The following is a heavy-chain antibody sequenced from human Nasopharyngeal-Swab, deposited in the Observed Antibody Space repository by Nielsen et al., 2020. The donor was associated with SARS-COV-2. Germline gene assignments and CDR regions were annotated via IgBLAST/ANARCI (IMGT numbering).Heavy chain of an antibody. D-gene: IGHD6-13*01. CDR1: GFTVSSNY. Sequence: GVLKISCAASGFTVSSNYMSWVRQAPGKGLEWVSVIYSGGSTYYADSVKGRFTVSRDNSKNTLYLQMNSLRAEDTAVYYCARDRGRIAAAGTLRYYYGMDVWGQGTTVTVSS. CDR3: ARDRGRIAAAGTLRYYYGMDV. CDR2: IYSGGST. V-gene: IGHV3-66*01. J-gene: IGHJ6*02.